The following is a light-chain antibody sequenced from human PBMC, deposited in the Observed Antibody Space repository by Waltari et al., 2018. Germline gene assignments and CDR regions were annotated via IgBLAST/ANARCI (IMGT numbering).Light chain of an antibody. CDR2: DAS. CDR1: QYISSNY. Sequence: EVVLTQPPGTLSLSPGETATLPCRASQYISSNYLAWYQQRPGQAPRLLIYDASNRATGIADRFSGSGSGTDFTLTISRLEPEDFAVFYCQQYGNSPVTFGGGTKVEIK. J-gene: IGKJ4*01. CDR3: QQYGNSPVT. V-gene: IGKV3-20*01.